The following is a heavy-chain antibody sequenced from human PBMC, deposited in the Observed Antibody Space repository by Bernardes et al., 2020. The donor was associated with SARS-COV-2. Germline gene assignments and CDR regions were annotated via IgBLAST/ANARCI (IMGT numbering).Heavy chain of an antibody. CDR1: GYTFTGYY. D-gene: IGHD2-15*01. CDR2: INPNSGGT. J-gene: IGHJ6*02. Sequence: ASVKVSCKASGYTFTGYYMHWVRQAPGQGLEWMGWINPNSGGTNYAQKFQGRVTMTRDTSISTAYMELSRLRSDDTAVYYCARAGGYCSGGSCYLHYYYGMDVWGQGTTVTVSS. V-gene: IGHV1-2*02. CDR3: ARAGGYCSGGSCYLHYYYGMDV.